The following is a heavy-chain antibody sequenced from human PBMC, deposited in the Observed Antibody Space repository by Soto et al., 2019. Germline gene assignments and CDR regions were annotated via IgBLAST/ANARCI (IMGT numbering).Heavy chain of an antibody. Sequence: EVQLLESGGGLVQPGGSLRLSCAASGFTFSSYAMNWVRQAPGKGLEWVAGISGSGVNTYYADSVRGRFTISRDNSKNTLYLQMNSLRDEDTAVYYCAKARSGNYQYYIDYWGQGTLVTVSS. CDR1: GFTFSSYA. CDR2: ISGSGVNT. V-gene: IGHV3-23*01. J-gene: IGHJ4*02. D-gene: IGHD3-22*01. CDR3: AKARSGNYQYYIDY.